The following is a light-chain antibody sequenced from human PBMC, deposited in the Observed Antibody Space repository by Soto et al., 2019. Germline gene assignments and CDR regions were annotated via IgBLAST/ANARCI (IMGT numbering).Light chain of an antibody. J-gene: IGKJ1*01. Sequence: EIVMMQSPATLSVSPGERATLSCRASQSVSSDLAWYQQKPGQAPGLLIYGASTRATGIPARFSGSGSGTDFTLTISSLLSEDFAVYHCQQYNNWPWTFGQGTKVEIK. CDR2: GAS. V-gene: IGKV3-15*01. CDR1: QSVSSD. CDR3: QQYNNWPWT.